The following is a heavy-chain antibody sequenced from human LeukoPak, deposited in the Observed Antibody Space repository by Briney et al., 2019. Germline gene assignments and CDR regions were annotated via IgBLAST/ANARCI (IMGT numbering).Heavy chain of an antibody. CDR2: IYYTGST. Sequence: SETLSLTCTVSGGSIRSYYWSWIRQPPGKGLEWIGSIYYTGSTDYNPSLKSRVTISVDMSNNQSSLKLSSVTAADTAVYYCARRDGYTLPYDYWGQGTLVTVSS. D-gene: IGHD5-24*01. CDR1: GGSIRSYY. CDR3: ARRDGYTLPYDY. V-gene: IGHV4-59*01. J-gene: IGHJ4*02.